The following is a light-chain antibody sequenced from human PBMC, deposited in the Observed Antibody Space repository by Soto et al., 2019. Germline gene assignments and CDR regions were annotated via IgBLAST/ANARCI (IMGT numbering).Light chain of an antibody. J-gene: IGLJ3*02. CDR3: CSYAGSSTLV. CDR2: EGT. V-gene: IGLV2-23*01. Sequence: QSALTRPASVSGSPGQSITISCTGTRSDLGSYNLVSWYQQHPGKAPKFIIYEGTKRPSGVSNRFSASKSGNTASLTISGLQAEDEADYYCCSYAGSSTLVFGGGTKVTVL. CDR1: RSDLGSYNL.